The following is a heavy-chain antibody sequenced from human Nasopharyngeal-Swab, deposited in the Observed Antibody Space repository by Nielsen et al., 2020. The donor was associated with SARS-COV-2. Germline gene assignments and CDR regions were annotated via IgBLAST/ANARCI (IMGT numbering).Heavy chain of an antibody. D-gene: IGHD3-9*01. CDR1: GGSFSSYY. CDR2: SNHSGST. J-gene: IGHJ4*02. Sequence: SETLSLTCAVYGGSFSSYYWTWIRQPPGKGLEWIGESNHSGSTNYNPSLKSRVTISVDTSKNQFSLKLSSVTAADTAVYYCARAGVDISTGSSGGCFDYWGQGALVTVSS. CDR3: ARAGVDISTGSSGGCFDY. V-gene: IGHV4-34*01.